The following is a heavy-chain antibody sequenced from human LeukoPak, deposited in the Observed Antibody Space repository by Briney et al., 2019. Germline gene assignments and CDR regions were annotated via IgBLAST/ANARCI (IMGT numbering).Heavy chain of an antibody. Sequence: SETLSLTCTVSGVSISAYHWTWIRQPAGKRLEWIGRIYANGITSYNPSLESRLTISLDTSRNQLSLRLSSVTAADTALYYCAKKDGDFWGQGTLVTVSS. CDR1: GVSISAYH. V-gene: IGHV4-4*07. J-gene: IGHJ4*02. CDR2: IYANGIT. CDR3: AKKDGDF.